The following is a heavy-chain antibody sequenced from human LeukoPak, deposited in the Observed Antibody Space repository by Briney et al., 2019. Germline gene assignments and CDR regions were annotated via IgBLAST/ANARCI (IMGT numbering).Heavy chain of an antibody. CDR3: ARDPFVAAADSFDY. Sequence: AGGSLRLSCTTSGFNFGDATMNWVRQAPGKGLEWVSYISSSSSTIYYADSVKGRFTISRDNAKNSLYLQMNSLRAEDTAVYYCARDPFVAAADSFDYWGQGTLVTVSS. D-gene: IGHD6-13*01. J-gene: IGHJ4*02. V-gene: IGHV3-48*04. CDR1: GFNFGDAT. CDR2: ISSSSSTI.